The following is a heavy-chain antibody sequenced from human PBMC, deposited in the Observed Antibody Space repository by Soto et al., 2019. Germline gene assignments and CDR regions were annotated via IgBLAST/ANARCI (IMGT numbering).Heavy chain of an antibody. CDR1: GYTFISYG. CDR2: IATHNDNT. Sequence: QLVQSGAEVKKPGSSVKVSCKAFGYTFISYGIGWVRQAPGQGLEWMGWIATHNDNTNYAQQFQGRVTFTTDTSTSTAYMELRSLTSDATAIYYCARVYSSGWKGLGYWGQGTLGTVSS. V-gene: IGHV1-18*01. J-gene: IGHJ4*02. D-gene: IGHD6-19*01. CDR3: ARVYSSGWKGLGY.